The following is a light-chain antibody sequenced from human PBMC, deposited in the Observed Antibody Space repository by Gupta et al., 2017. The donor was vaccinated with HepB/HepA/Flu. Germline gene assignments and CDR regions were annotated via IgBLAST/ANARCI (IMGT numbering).Light chain of an antibody. CDR1: NSNIGANYD. CDR2: GNF. V-gene: IGLV1-40*01. CDR3: QSYDSSLSGSV. Sequence: QSELTQPPSVSGAPGQRVTISCTGSNSNIGANYDVHWYQQLPGTAPQLLIYGNFNRPSGVPDRFSGSKSGTSASLAITGLQAEDEADYYCQSYDSSLSGSVFGGGTKLTVL. J-gene: IGLJ2*01.